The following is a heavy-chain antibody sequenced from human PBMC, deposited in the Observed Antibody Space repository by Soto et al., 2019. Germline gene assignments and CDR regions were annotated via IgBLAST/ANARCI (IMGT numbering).Heavy chain of an antibody. V-gene: IGHV4-30-4*01. J-gene: IGHJ4*02. D-gene: IGHD3-10*01. CDR3: ARVRGVTYFDY. Sequence: QVQLQESGPGLVKPSQTLSLTCTVSGGSISSDYYYWSWIRQPPGKGLEWIGYIYYSGSTYYNPSHKRRXTXSXXTSKNQFSLKLSSVTDADTAVYYCARVRGVTYFDYWGQGTLVTVSS. CDR2: IYYSGST. CDR1: GGSISSDYYY.